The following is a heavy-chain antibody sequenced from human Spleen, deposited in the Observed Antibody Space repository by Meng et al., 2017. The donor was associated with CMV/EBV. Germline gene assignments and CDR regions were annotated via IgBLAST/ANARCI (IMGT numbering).Heavy chain of an antibody. D-gene: IGHD2-2*01. CDR2: ISYDGSNK. CDR3: ARVIFSGYCSSTSCYGMDV. CDR1: GFTFSSYA. Sequence: GESLKISCAASGFTFSSYAMHWVRQAPGKGLEWVAVISYDGSNKYYADSVKGRFTISRDNSKNTLYLQMNSLRAEDTAVYYCARVIFSGYCSSTSCYGMDVWGQGTTVTVSS. J-gene: IGHJ6*02. V-gene: IGHV3-30*04.